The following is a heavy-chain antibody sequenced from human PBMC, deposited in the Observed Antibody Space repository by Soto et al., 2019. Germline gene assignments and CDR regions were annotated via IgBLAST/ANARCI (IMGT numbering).Heavy chain of an antibody. CDR2: ISAYNGNT. CDR3: ASFRPPYSGGLSSRGSGLPDY. V-gene: IGHV1-18*01. Sequence: QVQLVQSGAEVKKPGASVKVSCKASGYTFTSYGISWVRQDPGQGLEWMGWISAYNGNTNYAQKLQGRVTMTTDTPTSTAYMELRSLRSDDTAVYYCASFRPPYSGGLSSRGSGLPDYWGQGTLVTVSS. D-gene: IGHD5-12*01. J-gene: IGHJ4*02. CDR1: GYTFTSYG.